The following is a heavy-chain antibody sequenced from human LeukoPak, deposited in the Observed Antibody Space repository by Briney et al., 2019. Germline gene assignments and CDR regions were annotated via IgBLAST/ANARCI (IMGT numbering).Heavy chain of an antibody. CDR2: INHSGST. CDR1: GGSFSGYY. D-gene: IGHD3-22*01. Sequence: PSETLSLTCAVYGGSFSGYYWSWIRQPPGKGLEWIGEINHSGSTNYNPSLKSRVTMSVDTSKNQLSLKLNSVTAADTAVYYCAIGPNYYNNPHRYFEYWGQGILVTVSS. J-gene: IGHJ4*02. CDR3: AIGPNYYNNPHRYFEY. V-gene: IGHV4-34*01.